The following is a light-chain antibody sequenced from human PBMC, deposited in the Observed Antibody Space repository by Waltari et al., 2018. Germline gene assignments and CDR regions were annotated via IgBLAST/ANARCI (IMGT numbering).Light chain of an antibody. V-gene: IGKV1-39*01. CDR3: QQSDSMPFT. CDR1: QSISSY. CDR2: DAS. Sequence: DIQMTQSPSSLSASVGDRVSITCRTSQSISSYLNWYQLKPGKAPKLLIYDASTLQSGVPSRFSGSGSGTDFTLTISSLQPEDFATYHCQQSDSMPFTFGGGTKVEIK. J-gene: IGKJ4*01.